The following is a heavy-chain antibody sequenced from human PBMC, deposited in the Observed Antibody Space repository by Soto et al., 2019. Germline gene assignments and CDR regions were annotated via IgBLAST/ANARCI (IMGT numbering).Heavy chain of an antibody. D-gene: IGHD3-22*01. Sequence: GGSLRLSCAASGFTYSSYEMNWVRQAPGKGLEWVSYISSSGSTIYYADSVKGRFTISRDNAKNSLYLQMNSLRAEDTAVYYCARGGYYDSSGYFEYWGQGTLVTVSS. J-gene: IGHJ4*02. CDR1: GFTYSSYE. CDR3: ARGGYYDSSGYFEY. V-gene: IGHV3-48*03. CDR2: ISSSGSTI.